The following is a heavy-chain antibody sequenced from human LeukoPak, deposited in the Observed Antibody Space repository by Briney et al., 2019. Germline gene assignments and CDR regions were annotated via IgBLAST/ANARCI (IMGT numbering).Heavy chain of an antibody. D-gene: IGHD3-3*01. CDR1: GGSFSGYY. CDR3: ARDGLRFLAGYYMDV. Sequence: PSETLSLTCGVYGGSFSGYYWTWIRQPPGKGLEGIGEINHSGSTNYNPSLKSRVTMSLDTSKNQFSLKLSSVTAADTAVYYCARDGLRFLAGYYMDVWGKGTTVTVSS. V-gene: IGHV4-34*01. CDR2: INHSGST. J-gene: IGHJ6*03.